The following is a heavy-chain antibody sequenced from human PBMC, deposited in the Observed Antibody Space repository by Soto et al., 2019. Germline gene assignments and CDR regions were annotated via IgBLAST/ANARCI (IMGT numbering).Heavy chain of an antibody. CDR2: IIPIFGTA. CDR1: VGTFSSYA. CDR3: ARGSMVDGRFDS. Sequence: SVKVSCKASVGTFSSYAIGWVRQAPGQELEWMGGIIPIFGTANYAQKFQGRVTITADESTSTAYMELSSLRSEDTAMYYCARGSMVDGRFDSWGQGTLVTVSS. J-gene: IGHJ4*02. V-gene: IGHV1-69*13. D-gene: IGHD2-15*01.